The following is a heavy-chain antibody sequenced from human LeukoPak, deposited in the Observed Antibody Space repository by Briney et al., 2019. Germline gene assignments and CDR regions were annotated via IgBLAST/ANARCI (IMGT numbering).Heavy chain of an antibody. CDR2: IYHSGST. CDR3: ASTRGSSASRGFDI. CDR1: GGSISSSNW. V-gene: IGHV4-4*02. Sequence: SGTLSLTCAVSGGSISSSNWWSWVRQPPGKGLEWIVEIYHSGSTNYNPSLKSRVTISVDKSKNQFSLKLSSVTAADTAVYYCASTRGSSASRGFDIWGQGTMVTVSS. D-gene: IGHD3-16*01. J-gene: IGHJ3*02.